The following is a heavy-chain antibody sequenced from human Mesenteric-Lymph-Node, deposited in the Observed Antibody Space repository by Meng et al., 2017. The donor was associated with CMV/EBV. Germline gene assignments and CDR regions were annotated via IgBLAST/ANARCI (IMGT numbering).Heavy chain of an antibody. J-gene: IGHJ4*02. D-gene: IGHD2-15*01. CDR1: GFTFSDYY. V-gene: IGHV3-69-1*01. Sequence: GESLKISCAASGFTFSDYYMSWVRQAPGQGLEWVSSITMSSSNIYYADSVKGRFTVSRDNAKDSLFLQMNSLRAEDTAVYYCARDRSQKYCSGSSCYYYWGRGTLVTVSS. CDR3: ARDRSQKYCSGSSCYYY. CDR2: ITMSSSNI.